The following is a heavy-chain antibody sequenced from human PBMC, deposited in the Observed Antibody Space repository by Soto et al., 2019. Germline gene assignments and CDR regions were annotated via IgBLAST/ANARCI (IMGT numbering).Heavy chain of an antibody. D-gene: IGHD2-2*01. CDR3: ARESTDCSSTSCPIDY. Sequence: TLGVSCTVSGGSISTGAYGGSGIRQHPGKGLEWIGYIYYSGSTYYNPSLKSRVTISVDTSKNQFSLKLSSVTAADTAVYYCARESTDCSSTSCPIDYWGQGTMVTVSS. V-gene: IGHV4-31*03. CDR2: IYYSGST. CDR1: GGSISTGAYG. J-gene: IGHJ4*02.